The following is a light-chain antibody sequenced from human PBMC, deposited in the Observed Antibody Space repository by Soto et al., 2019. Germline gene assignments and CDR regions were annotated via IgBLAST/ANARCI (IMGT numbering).Light chain of an antibody. CDR3: QTWSTDIRV. J-gene: IGLJ3*02. Sequence: QLVLTQPPSASASLGASVKLNCTLSSGHNSYAIAWHQQQPEKGPRYLMKLNSDGSHSKGDGIPDRFSGSSSGAERYLTISSLQSEDEADYYCQTWSTDIRVFGGGTKVTVL. CDR2: LNSDGSH. CDR1: SGHNSYA. V-gene: IGLV4-69*01.